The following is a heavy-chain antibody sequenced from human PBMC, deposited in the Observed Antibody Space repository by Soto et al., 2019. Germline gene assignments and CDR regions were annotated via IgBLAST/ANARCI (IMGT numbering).Heavy chain of an antibody. V-gene: IGHV5-51*01. CDR3: ARDQADYYGSGSYYNYYYYYMDV. Sequence: PGESLKISCKGSGYSFTSYWIGWVRQMPGKGLEWMGIIYPGDSDTRYSPSFQGQITISADKSISTAYLKLSSVTAADTAVYYCARDQADYYGSGSYYNYYYYYMDVWGKGTTVTVSS. CDR1: GYSFTSYW. CDR2: IYPGDSDT. J-gene: IGHJ6*03. D-gene: IGHD3-10*01.